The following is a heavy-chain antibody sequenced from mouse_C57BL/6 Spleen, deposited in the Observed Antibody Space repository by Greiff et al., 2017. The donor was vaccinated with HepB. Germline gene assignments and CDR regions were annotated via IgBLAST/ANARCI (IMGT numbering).Heavy chain of an antibody. Sequence: EVKLMESGGGLVKPGGSLKLSCAASGFTFSSYAMSRVRQTPEKRLEWVATISDGGSYTYYPDKVKGRFTISRDNAKTNLYLQMSHLKSDDTAMYYCAIDQGTRGYFDYWGQGTTLTVSS. CDR1: GFTFSSYA. J-gene: IGHJ2*01. V-gene: IGHV5-4*01. D-gene: IGHD3-2*02. CDR2: ISDGGSYT. CDR3: AIDQGTRGYFDY.